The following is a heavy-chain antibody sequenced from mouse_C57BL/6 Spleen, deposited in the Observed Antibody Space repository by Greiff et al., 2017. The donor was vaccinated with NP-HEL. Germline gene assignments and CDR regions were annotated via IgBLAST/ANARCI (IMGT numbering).Heavy chain of an antibody. J-gene: IGHJ3*01. CDR1: GFTFTDYY. CDR3: ARSPLYDYDGAWFAY. V-gene: IGHV7-3*01. CDR2: IRNKANGYTT. Sequence: EVHLVESGGGLVQPGGSLSLSCAASGFTFTDYYMSWVRQPPGKALEWLGFIRNKANGYTTEYSASVKGRFTISRDNSQSILYLQMNALRAEDSATYYCARSPLYDYDGAWFAYWGQGTLVTVSA. D-gene: IGHD2-4*01.